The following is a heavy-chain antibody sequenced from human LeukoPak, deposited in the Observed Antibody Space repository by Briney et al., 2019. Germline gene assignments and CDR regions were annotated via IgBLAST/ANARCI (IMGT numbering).Heavy chain of an antibody. CDR1: GYTFTGYY. V-gene: IGHV1-2*02. Sequence: GASVKVSCKASGYTFTGYYMHWVRQAPGQGLEWMGWINPNSGGTNYAQKFQGRVTMTRDTSISTAYMELSRLRSDDTAVYYCARAFVVVKLYYFDYWGQGTLVTVSS. CDR3: ARAFVVVKLYYFDY. CDR2: INPNSGGT. J-gene: IGHJ4*02. D-gene: IGHD3-3*01.